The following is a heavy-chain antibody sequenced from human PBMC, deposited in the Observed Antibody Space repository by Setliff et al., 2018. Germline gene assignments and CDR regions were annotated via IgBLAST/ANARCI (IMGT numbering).Heavy chain of an antibody. CDR2: ITDSGDRT. CDR3: AKDGQQLAPYAFDM. V-gene: IGHV3-23*01. D-gene: IGHD6-13*01. Sequence: GGSLRLSCAASDFTFGNYAMSWVRQAPGKGLEWVSSITDSGDRTFYADSVKGRCTISRDNSKNTLCLQMNSLRVEDTAVYFCAKDGQQLAPYAFDMWGQGTMVTVSS. CDR1: DFTFGNYA. J-gene: IGHJ3*02.